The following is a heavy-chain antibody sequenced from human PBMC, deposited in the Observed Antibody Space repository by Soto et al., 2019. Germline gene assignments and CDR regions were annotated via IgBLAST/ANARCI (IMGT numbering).Heavy chain of an antibody. Sequence: GASVKVSCKASGGTFSSYTISWVRQAPGQGLEWMGRIIPILGIANYAQKFQGRVTITADKSTSTAYMELSSLRSEDTAVYYCARGWLTGDYYYYYMDVWGKGTTVTVSS. J-gene: IGHJ6*03. CDR2: IIPILGIA. D-gene: IGHD3-9*01. CDR3: ARGWLTGDYYYYYMDV. V-gene: IGHV1-69*02. CDR1: GGTFSSYT.